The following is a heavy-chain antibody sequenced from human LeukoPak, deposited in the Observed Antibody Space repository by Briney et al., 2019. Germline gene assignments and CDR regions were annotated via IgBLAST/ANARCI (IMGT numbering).Heavy chain of an antibody. CDR1: GGAFSGYY. CDR2: MNHSGST. V-gene: IGHV4-34*01. CDR3: ARRAYYYYMDV. Sequence: SETLSLTCAVYGGAFSGYYWSWIRQRPGKGLEWIGEMNHSGSTNYNPSLKSLVTISVDTSKNKFSLKVRSVTAADTAVYYCARRAYYYYMDVWGKGTTVTISS. J-gene: IGHJ6*03.